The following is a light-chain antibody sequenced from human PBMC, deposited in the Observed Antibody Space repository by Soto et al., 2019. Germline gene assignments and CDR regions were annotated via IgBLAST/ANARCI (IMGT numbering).Light chain of an antibody. J-gene: IGKJ2*01. V-gene: IGKV4-1*01. CDR3: LQYYNMYT. CDR1: QNVLYSSNNKNY. CDR2: WAS. Sequence: DIVLTQSPDSLAVSLGERATINCRSSQNVLYSSNNKNYLAWYQQKPGQPPKLLFYWASTRESGVPDRFSGSGSGPDFTLTISSLQAEDVAVYYCLQYYNMYTFGQGTKLEIK.